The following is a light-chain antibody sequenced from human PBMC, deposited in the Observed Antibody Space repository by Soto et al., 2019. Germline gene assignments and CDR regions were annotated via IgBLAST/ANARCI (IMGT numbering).Light chain of an antibody. CDR2: AAS. J-gene: IGKJ4*01. V-gene: IGKV1-27*01. Sequence: DIEMTQSPSSLSASVGDRVTLTCRASQGVSSYLAWYQQKPGQVPKLLIYAASTLQSGVPSRFSGSGSGTDFTLTISSRQPEDVATYYCQKYNGVPLTFGGGTKVEIK. CDR1: QGVSSY. CDR3: QKYNGVPLT.